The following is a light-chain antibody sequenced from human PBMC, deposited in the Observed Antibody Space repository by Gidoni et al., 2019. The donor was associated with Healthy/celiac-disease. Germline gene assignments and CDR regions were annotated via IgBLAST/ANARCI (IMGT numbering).Light chain of an antibody. CDR1: SSNIGAGYD. Sequence: QSVLTQPPSGYGAPGQRVTISCTGSSSNIGAGYDVHWYQQLPGTAPKLLIYGNSNRPSGVPDRFSGSKSGTSASLAITGLQAEDEADYYCQSYDSSLSGWGVFGGGTKLTVL. V-gene: IGLV1-40*01. J-gene: IGLJ3*02. CDR3: QSYDSSLSGWGV. CDR2: GNS.